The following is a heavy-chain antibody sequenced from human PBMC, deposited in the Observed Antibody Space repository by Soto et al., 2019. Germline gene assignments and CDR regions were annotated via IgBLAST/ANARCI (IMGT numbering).Heavy chain of an antibody. D-gene: IGHD3-16*01. CDR3: VGGQYYFGY. CDR1: GFPFTTYG. V-gene: IGHV3-30*03. CDR2: ISYDGSNK. J-gene: IGHJ4*02. Sequence: QVQLVESGGGVVQPGRSLRLSCAASGFPFTTYGMHWVREGPGKGLEWVAVISYDGSNKYYADSVKGRFTISRDNSKNTLYVLMNSLRPEDTALYYCVGGQYYFGYRGQGTLVSV.